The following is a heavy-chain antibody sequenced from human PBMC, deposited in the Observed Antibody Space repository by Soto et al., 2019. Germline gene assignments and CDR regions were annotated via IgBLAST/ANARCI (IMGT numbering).Heavy chain of an antibody. D-gene: IGHD5-18*01. CDR1: GGSFSGYY. CDR3: ARVLIAGVTTD. V-gene: IGHV4-34*01. J-gene: IGHJ4*02. CDR2: SNHVGNT. Sequence: QVQLQQWGAGLLKPSETLSLTCAVYGGSFSGYYWSWIRQPPGKGLEWIGESNHVGNTNYNPSLKSRGTMSVDPSKNQFSLRLSSVTAADTAVYYCARVLIAGVTTDWGQGTLVLVSS.